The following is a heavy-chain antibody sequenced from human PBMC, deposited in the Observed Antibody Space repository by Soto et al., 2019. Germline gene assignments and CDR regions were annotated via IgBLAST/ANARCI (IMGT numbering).Heavy chain of an antibody. CDR3: ARDSVATIHKRGYYFDY. Sequence: QVQLVESGGGVVQPGRSLRLSCAASGFTFSSYAMHWVRQAPGKGLEWVAVISYDGSNKYYADSVKGRFTISRDNSKNTLYLQMNSLRAEDTAVYYCARDSVATIHKRGYYFDYWGQGTLVTVSS. J-gene: IGHJ4*02. V-gene: IGHV3-30-3*01. D-gene: IGHD5-12*01. CDR1: GFTFSSYA. CDR2: ISYDGSNK.